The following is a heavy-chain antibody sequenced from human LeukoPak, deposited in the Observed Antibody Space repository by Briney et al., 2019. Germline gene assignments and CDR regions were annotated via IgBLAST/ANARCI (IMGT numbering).Heavy chain of an antibody. J-gene: IGHJ3*02. CDR2: VGTAGDT. CDR3: ARRGDSRGYYDAFDI. Sequence: PGGSLRLSCTASGFTFSTYNMHWVRQPTGKGLEWVSAVGTAGDTYYPGSVKGRFTISRENAKNSLYLQMNSLRDGDTAGYYCARRGDSRGYYDAFDIWGQGTMVTVSS. CDR1: GFTFSTYN. D-gene: IGHD3-22*01. V-gene: IGHV3-13*01.